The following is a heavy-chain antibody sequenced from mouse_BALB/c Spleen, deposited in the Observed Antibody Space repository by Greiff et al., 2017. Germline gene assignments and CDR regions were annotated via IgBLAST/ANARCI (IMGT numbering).Heavy chain of an antibody. J-gene: IGHJ1*01. CDR3: ARRDYGSSYGWYFDV. D-gene: IGHD1-1*01. Sequence: EVKLVESGGGLVQPGGSRKLSCAASGFTFSSFGMHWVRQAPEKGLEWVAYISSGSSTIYYADTVKGRFTISRDNPKNTLFLQMTSLRSEDTAMYYCARRDYGSSYGWYFDVWGAGTTVTVSS. CDR2: ISSGSSTI. V-gene: IGHV5-17*02. CDR1: GFTFSSFG.